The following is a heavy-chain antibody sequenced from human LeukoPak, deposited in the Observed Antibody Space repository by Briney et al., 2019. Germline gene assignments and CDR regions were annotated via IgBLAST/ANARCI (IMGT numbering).Heavy chain of an antibody. Sequence: GGSLRLSCAASGFTFSSYGMHWVRQAPGKGLEWVAFIRYDGSNKYYADSVKGRFTISRDNAKNSLCLQMNSLRAEDTAVYYCARETYDSSGELDYWGQGTLVTVSS. D-gene: IGHD3-22*01. CDR1: GFTFSSYG. CDR2: IRYDGSNK. CDR3: ARETYDSSGELDY. V-gene: IGHV3-30*02. J-gene: IGHJ4*02.